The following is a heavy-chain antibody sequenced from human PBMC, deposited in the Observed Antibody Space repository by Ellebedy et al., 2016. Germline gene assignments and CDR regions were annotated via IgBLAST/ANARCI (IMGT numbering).Heavy chain of an antibody. Sequence: SETLSLTXTVSGGSISSYYWSWIRQPPGKGLEWIGYIYYSGSTNYNPSLKSRVTISVDTSKNQFSLKLSSVTAADTAVYYCARTYYYGSGSYYHFDYWGQGTLVTVSS. D-gene: IGHD3-10*01. J-gene: IGHJ4*02. V-gene: IGHV4-59*01. CDR3: ARTYYYGSGSYYHFDY. CDR2: IYYSGST. CDR1: GGSISSYY.